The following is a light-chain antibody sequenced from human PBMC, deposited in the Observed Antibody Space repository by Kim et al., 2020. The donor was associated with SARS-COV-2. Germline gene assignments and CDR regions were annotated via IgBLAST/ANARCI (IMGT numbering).Light chain of an antibody. CDR1: SSDVGDYDY. V-gene: IGLV2-14*01. J-gene: IGLJ3*02. CDR2: DVS. Sequence: QSALTQPASVSGSPGQSVTISCTGTSSDVGDYDYVSWYQQHTGKAPKLMISDVSRRPSGVSTRFSGSKSGNTASLTISGLQAEDEADYYCSSYRSTSTWVFGGGTQLTVL. CDR3: SSYRSTSTWV.